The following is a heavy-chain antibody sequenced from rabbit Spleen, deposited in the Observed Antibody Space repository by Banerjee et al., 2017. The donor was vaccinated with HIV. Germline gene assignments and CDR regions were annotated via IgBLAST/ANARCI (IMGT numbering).Heavy chain of an antibody. V-gene: IGHV1S45*01. CDR1: GFSFSVIYY. CDR2: IYGGSSGTT. Sequence: QEHLEESGGDLVKPGASLTLTCTASGFSFSVIYYICWVRQAPGKGLEWIACIYGGSSGTTTYATWAKGRFTISKTSSTTVTLQMTSLTAADTATYFCARDEADYNGYGFRYFRLWGPGTLVTVS. J-gene: IGHJ4*01. CDR3: ARDEADYNGYGFRYFRL. D-gene: IGHD6-1*01.